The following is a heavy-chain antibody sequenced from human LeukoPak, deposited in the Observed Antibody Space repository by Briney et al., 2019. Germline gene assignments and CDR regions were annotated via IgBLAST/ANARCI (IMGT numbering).Heavy chain of an antibody. J-gene: IGHJ5*02. D-gene: IGHD4-17*01. Sequence: ASVKVSCKASGYTFTSYGISWVRQAPGQGLEWMGWISAYNGKTNYAQKLQGRGTLTTATSTTTASMELKSLSPNDTAVYYCSRDREADYGDSAFAPRGQGTLVTVSS. V-gene: IGHV1-18*01. CDR1: GYTFTSYG. CDR3: SRDREADYGDSAFAP. CDR2: ISAYNGKT.